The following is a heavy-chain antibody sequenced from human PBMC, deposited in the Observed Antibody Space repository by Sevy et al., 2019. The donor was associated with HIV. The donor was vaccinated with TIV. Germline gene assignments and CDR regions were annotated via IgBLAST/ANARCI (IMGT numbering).Heavy chain of an antibody. CDR2: INPNSGGT. Sequence: ASVKVSCKASGYTFTDYFMHWVRQAPGQGLEWRGWINPNSGGTNYAQRFRGRVTMTRDTSISTAYMELSRLRSDDTAVYYCASLSGYYYDSSRYYNTDAFDIWGQGTMVTVSS. CDR3: ASLSGYYYDSSRYYNTDAFDI. V-gene: IGHV1-2*02. J-gene: IGHJ3*02. CDR1: GYTFTDYF. D-gene: IGHD3-22*01.